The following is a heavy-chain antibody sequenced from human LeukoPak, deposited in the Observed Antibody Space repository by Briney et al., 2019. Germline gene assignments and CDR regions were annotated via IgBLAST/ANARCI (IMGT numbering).Heavy chain of an antibody. Sequence: GGSLRLSCAVSGITVSNYGMSWVRQAPGKGLEWVAGISGSGGGTNYADTVKGRFTISRDNFKNTLYLQMNSLRAEDTAVYFCAKRGVVIRVILVGFHKEAYYFDSWGQGALVTVSS. CDR1: GITVSNYG. V-gene: IGHV3-23*01. J-gene: IGHJ4*02. D-gene: IGHD3-22*01. CDR2: ISGSGGGT. CDR3: AKRGVVIRVILVGFHKEAYYFDS.